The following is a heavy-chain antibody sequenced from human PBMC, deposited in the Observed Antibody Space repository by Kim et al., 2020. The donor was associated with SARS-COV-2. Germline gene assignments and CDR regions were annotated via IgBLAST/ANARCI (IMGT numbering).Heavy chain of an antibody. J-gene: IGHJ4*02. CDR3: ARGTDSSGCLDY. D-gene: IGHD3-22*01. Sequence: SYAQKFQGRVTINADESTSTAYMELSSLRSEDTAVYYCARGTDSSGCLDYWGQGTLVTVSS. V-gene: IGHV1-69*01.